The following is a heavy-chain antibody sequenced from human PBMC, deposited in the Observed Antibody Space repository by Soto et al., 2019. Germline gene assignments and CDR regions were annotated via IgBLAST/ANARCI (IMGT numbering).Heavy chain of an antibody. D-gene: IGHD2-2*02. CDR3: AAVLYCSSTSCHNLGFDY. J-gene: IGHJ4*02. CDR2: IVVGSGNT. V-gene: IGHV1-58*02. CDR1: GFTFTSSA. Sequence: SVKVSCKASGFTFTSSAMQWVRQARGQRLEWIGWIVVGSGNTNYAQKFQERVTITRDMSTSTAYMELSSLRSEDTAVYYCAAVLYCSSTSCHNLGFDYWGQGTLVTVS.